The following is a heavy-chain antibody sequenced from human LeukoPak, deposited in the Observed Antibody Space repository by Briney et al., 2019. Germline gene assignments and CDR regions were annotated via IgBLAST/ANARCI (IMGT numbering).Heavy chain of an antibody. D-gene: IGHD6-19*01. CDR2: FDPEDGET. V-gene: IGHV1-24*01. CDR3: ATDPYIAVAGA. Sequence: ASVNVSCKVSGYTLTELSMHWVRQSPGKGLEWRGGFDPEDGETIYAQKFQGRVTMTEDTSTDTAYMELSSLRSEDTAVYYCATDPYIAVAGAWGQGTLVTVSS. CDR1: GYTLTELS. J-gene: IGHJ4*02.